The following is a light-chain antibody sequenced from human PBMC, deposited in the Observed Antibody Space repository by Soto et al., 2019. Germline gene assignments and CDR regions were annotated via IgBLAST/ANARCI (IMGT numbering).Light chain of an antibody. CDR1: QSVSSSY. V-gene: IGKV3-20*01. Sequence: EIVMTQSPATLSVSPGERAPLSCRASQSVSSSYLAWYQQKPGQAPRLLIYGASSRATGIPDRFSGSGSGTDLTITISRLEPEDFEVYYCQQYGSSAWTFGQGTKVDI. CDR2: GAS. J-gene: IGKJ1*01. CDR3: QQYGSSAWT.